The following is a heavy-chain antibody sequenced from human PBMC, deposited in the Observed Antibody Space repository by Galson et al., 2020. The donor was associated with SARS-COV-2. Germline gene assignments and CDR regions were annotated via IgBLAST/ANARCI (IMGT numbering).Heavy chain of an antibody. CDR3: ARHYAFWSGYNYYYYMDV. D-gene: IGHD3-3*01. J-gene: IGHJ6*03. CDR2: MYGGGTT. CDR1: GFAVSSNY. V-gene: IGHV3-66*02. Sequence: GESLKISCAASGFAVSSNYMSWVRQAPGKGLEWVSVMYGGGTTYYADSVKGRFTISRDNSKNTLSLQMNSLRTEDTAVYYCARHYAFWSGYNYYYYMDVWGKGTTVTVSS.